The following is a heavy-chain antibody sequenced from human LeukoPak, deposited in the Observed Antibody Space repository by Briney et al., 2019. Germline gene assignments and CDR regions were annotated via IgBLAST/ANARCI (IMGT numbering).Heavy chain of an antibody. CDR3: WGAAPPPHLDY. J-gene: IGHJ4*02. V-gene: IGHV3-30*04. CDR1: GLTFSSYA. Sequence: GGSLRLSCAASGLTFSSYAMHWVRQAPGKGLEWVAVISYDGSNKYYADSVKGRFTISRDNSKNTLYLQMNSLRAEDTAVYYVWGAAPPPHLDYWGQGTLVTVSS. D-gene: IGHD3-10*02. CDR2: ISYDGSNK.